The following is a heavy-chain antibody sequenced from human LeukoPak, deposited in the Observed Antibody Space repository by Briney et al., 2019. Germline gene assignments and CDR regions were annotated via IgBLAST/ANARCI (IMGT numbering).Heavy chain of an antibody. Sequence: PGGSLRLSCAASGLTVSSNYMSWVRQAPGKGLEWVSVIYSGGSTYYADSVKGRFTISRDKYKNTLYLQMNSLRAEDTAVYYCARDGYNLGYFDYWGQGTLVTVSS. CDR2: IYSGGST. D-gene: IGHD5-24*01. CDR3: ARDGYNLGYFDY. CDR1: GLTVSSNY. J-gene: IGHJ4*02. V-gene: IGHV3-66*01.